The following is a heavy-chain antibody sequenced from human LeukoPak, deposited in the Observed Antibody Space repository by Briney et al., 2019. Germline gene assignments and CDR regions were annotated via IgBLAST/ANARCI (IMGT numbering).Heavy chain of an antibody. CDR1: GYTFTSYY. Sequence: ASVKVSCKASGYTFTSYYMHWVRQAPGQGLEWMGIINPSGGSTSYAQKFQDRVTMARDTSTSTVYMELSSLRSEDTAVYYCARGRDCSSTSCLHFLGYWGQGTLVTVSS. J-gene: IGHJ4*02. CDR2: INPSGGST. V-gene: IGHV1-46*01. CDR3: ARGRDCSSTSCLHFLGY. D-gene: IGHD2-2*01.